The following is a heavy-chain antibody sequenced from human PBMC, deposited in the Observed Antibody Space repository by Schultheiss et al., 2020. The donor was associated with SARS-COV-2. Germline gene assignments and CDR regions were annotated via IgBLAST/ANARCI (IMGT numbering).Heavy chain of an antibody. CDR3: ATDYDFWSGYSIDY. J-gene: IGHJ4*02. CDR2: ISGSGGST. CDR1: GFTVSSNY. V-gene: IGHV3-23*01. Sequence: GGSLRLSCAASGFTVSSNYMSWVRQAPGKGLEWVSAISGSGGSTYYADSVKGRFTISRHNSKNTLYLQMNSLRAEDTAVYYCATDYDFWSGYSIDYWGQGTLVTVSS. D-gene: IGHD3-3*01.